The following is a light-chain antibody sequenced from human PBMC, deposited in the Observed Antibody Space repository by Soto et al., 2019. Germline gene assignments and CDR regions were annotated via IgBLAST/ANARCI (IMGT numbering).Light chain of an antibody. CDR1: QTVRNNY. J-gene: IGKJ5*01. CDR2: DAS. CDR3: QQYGTTRIT. Sequence: EIVLTQSPATLSLSPGERATLSCRASQTVRNNYLAWYQQKPGQAPRLLIYDASSRATGIPDRFSGGGSGTDFTLTISRLEPEDFAVYYCQQYGTTRITFGQGTRLEI. V-gene: IGKV3-20*01.